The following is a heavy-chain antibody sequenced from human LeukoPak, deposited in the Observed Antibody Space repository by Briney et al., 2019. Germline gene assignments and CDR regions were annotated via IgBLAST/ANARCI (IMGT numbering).Heavy chain of an antibody. V-gene: IGHV3-30*02. Sequence: EWVAFIRYDGSNKYYADSVKRRFTISRDNSKNTLYLQMNSLRVEDTAVYYCARDFLTIYDYWGQGTLVTASS. J-gene: IGHJ4*02. CDR2: IRYDGSNK. D-gene: IGHD3-10*01. CDR3: ARDFLTIYDY.